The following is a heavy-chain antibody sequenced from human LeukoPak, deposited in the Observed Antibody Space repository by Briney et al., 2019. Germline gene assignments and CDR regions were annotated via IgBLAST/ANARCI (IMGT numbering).Heavy chain of an antibody. CDR1: GFTFDDYA. J-gene: IGHJ4*02. V-gene: IGHV3-9*01. CDR2: ISRNSDRI. CDR3: AKDNLGGDYYDSSGAFDY. D-gene: IGHD3-22*01. Sequence: GGSLRLSCAASGFTFDDYAMHWVRQAPGRGREWVSGISRNSDRIAYADSVKGRFTISRDNAKNSLYLQMNSLRAEDTALYYCAKDNLGGDYYDSSGAFDYWGQGTLVTVSS.